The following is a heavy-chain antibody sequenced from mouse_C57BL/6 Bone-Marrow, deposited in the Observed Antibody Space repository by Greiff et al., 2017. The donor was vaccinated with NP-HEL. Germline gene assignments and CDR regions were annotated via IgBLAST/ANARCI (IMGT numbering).Heavy chain of an antibody. Sequence: EVMLVESGGDLVKPGGSLKLSCAASGFTFSSYGMSWVRQTPDKRLEWVATISSGGSYTYYPDSVKGRFTISRDNAKNTLYLQMSSLKSEDTAMYYCARHDYYGSRFAYWGQGTLVTVSA. CDR3: ARHDYYGSRFAY. D-gene: IGHD1-1*01. J-gene: IGHJ3*01. CDR1: GFTFSSYG. CDR2: ISSGGSYT. V-gene: IGHV5-6*01.